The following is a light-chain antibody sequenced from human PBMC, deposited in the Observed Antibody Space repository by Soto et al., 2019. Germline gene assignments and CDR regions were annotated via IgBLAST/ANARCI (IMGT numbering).Light chain of an antibody. CDR2: DVT. V-gene: IGLV2-8*01. Sequence: QSALTQPPSASGSPGQSVTISCTGSNSDIGGYDFVSWYQQHPGNAPKLIIYDVTKRPSGVPDRFSGSKSGNTASLTVSGLQAEDEADYYCSSYAGSNNLGFGGGTKLTVL. CDR3: SSYAGSNNLG. CDR1: NSDIGGYDF. J-gene: IGLJ3*02.